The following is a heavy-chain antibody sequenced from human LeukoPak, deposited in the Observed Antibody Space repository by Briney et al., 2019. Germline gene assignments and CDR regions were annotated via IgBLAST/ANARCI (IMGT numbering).Heavy chain of an antibody. CDR2: IYYSGST. V-gene: IGHV4-59*08. J-gene: IGHJ6*03. CDR3: ASSGLGYDTLTGSNSGYYMDV. CDR1: GGSISSYY. Sequence: SETLSLTCTVSGGSISSYYWGWIRQPPGKGLEWIGYIYYSGSTNYNPSLKSRVTISVDTSKNQFSLKLSSVTAADTAVYYCASSGLGYDTLTGSNSGYYMDVWGKGTTVTVSS. D-gene: IGHD3-9*01.